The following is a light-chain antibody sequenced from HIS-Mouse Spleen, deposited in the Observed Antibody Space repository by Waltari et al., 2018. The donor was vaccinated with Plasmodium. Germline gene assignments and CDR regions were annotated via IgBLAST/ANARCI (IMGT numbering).Light chain of an antibody. CDR3: QQLNSYPYT. Sequence: DIQLTQSPSFLSASVGDRVTITCRASQGISSYLAWYQQKPGKAPKLLIYAASTMQSGVNSRFSGSVSGTEFTLTISSLQPEDFATDYCQQLNSYPYTFGQRTKLEIK. CDR1: QGISSY. J-gene: IGKJ2*01. V-gene: IGKV1-9*01. CDR2: AAS.